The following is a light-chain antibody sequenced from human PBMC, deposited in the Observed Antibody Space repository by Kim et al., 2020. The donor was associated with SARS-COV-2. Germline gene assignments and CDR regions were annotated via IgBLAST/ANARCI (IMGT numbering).Light chain of an antibody. CDR3: QSYNRDNVL. CDR1: SGSIDDNY. CDR2: EDD. Sequence: GKRVTISCTRSSGSIDDNYVQWYHQRPGGVPATVIYEDDQRPSGVSDRFSGSIDNSSNSASLTISGLRTEDEADYYCQSYNRDNVLFGGGTQLTVL. V-gene: IGLV6-57*03. J-gene: IGLJ2*01.